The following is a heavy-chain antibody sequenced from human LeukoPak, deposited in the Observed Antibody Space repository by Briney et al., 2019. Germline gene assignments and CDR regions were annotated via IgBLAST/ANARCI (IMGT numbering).Heavy chain of an antibody. V-gene: IGHV3-69-1*01. D-gene: IGHD6-13*01. CDR3: ARDLYSSSWYPNDYYYGMDV. J-gene: IGHJ6*02. CDR1: GFTFSAYA. Sequence: GGSLRLSCEASGFTFSAYAMTWVRQAPGKGLEWVSSIGSDNKPHYSDSVKGRFTISRDNSKNTLYLQMNSLRAEDTAVYYCARDLYSSSWYPNDYYYGMDVWGQGTTVTVSS. CDR2: IGSDNKP.